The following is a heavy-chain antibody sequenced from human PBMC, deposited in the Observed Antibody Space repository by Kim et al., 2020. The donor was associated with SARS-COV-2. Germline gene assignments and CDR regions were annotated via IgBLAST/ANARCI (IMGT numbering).Heavy chain of an antibody. CDR2: ISGSGGST. D-gene: IGHD3-22*01. V-gene: IGHV3-23*01. CDR3: AKFRTYYYDSSGYLDY. J-gene: IGHJ4*02. Sequence: GGSLRLSCAASGFTFSSYAMSWVRQAPGKGLEWVSAISGSGGSTYYADSVKGRFTISRDNSKNTLYLQMNSLRAEDTAVYYCAKFRTYYYDSSGYLDYWGQGTLVTVSS. CDR1: GFTFSSYA.